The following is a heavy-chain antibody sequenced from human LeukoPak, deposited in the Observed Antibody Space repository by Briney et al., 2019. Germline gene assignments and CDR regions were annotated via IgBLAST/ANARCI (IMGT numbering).Heavy chain of an antibody. D-gene: IGHD3-16*01. CDR1: GGTFSSYA. CDR3: ARVGDTLGFDY. Sequence: SVKVSCKASGGTFSSYAISWVRQAPGQGLEWMGRIIPILGIANYAQKFQGRVTITADKSTSTAYMELSSLRSEDTAMYYCARVGDTLGFDYWGQGTLVTVSS. CDR2: IIPILGIA. V-gene: IGHV1-69*04. J-gene: IGHJ4*02.